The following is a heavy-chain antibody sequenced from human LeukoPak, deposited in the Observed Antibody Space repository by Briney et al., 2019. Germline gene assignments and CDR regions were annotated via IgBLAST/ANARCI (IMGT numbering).Heavy chain of an antibody. Sequence: GGSLRLSCAASGFTFSSYAMSWVRQAPGKGLEWVSAISGSGGSTYYADSVKGRFTISRDNSKNTLYLQMNSLRAEDTAVYHCANKPMPRSTFYYYYGMDVWGQGTTVTVSS. V-gene: IGHV3-23*01. CDR3: ANKPMPRSTFYYYYGMDV. CDR2: ISGSGGST. J-gene: IGHJ6*02. CDR1: GFTFSSYA. D-gene: IGHD2-2*01.